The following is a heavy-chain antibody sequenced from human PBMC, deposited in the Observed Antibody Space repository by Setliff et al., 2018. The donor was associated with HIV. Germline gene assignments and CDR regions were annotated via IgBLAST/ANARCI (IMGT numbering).Heavy chain of an antibody. D-gene: IGHD6-13*01. J-gene: IGHJ4*02. V-gene: IGHV3-15*01. CDR3: ITDYGSSSWYDY. Sequence: GGSLRLSCTASGITFNNVWMNWVRQVPGKGLQWVGRIKSKIEGETRDYAAAVKGRFAISRDDSVSTVYLQMHSMKTEDTAVYYCITDYGSSSWYDYWGQGTRVTVS. CDR1: GITFNNVW. CDR2: IKSKIEGETR.